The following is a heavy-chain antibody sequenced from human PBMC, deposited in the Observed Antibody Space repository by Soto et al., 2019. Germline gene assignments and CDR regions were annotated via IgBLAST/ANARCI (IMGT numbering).Heavy chain of an antibody. CDR3: ARSLALDY. CDR2: IYYSGST. J-gene: IGHJ4*02. V-gene: IGHV4-31*03. Sequence: PSETLSLTCTFSGFSISSGGYYWSWIRQHPGKGLEWIGYIYYSGSTYYNPSLKSRVTISVDTSKNQFSLKLSSVTAADTAVYYCARSLALDYWGQGTLVTVSS. CDR1: GFSISSGGYY.